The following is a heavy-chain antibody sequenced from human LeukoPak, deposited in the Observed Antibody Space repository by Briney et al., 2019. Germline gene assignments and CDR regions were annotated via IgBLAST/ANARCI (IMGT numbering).Heavy chain of an antibody. Sequence: PSETLSLTCTVSGGSISSYYWSWIRQPPGKGLEWIGYIYYSGSTNYNPSLKSRVTISVDTSKNQFSPKLSSVTAADTAVYYCARVVVRGYSSGWYTRYFDYWGQGTLVTVSS. CDR1: GGSISSYY. CDR3: ARVVVRGYSSGWYTRYFDY. D-gene: IGHD6-19*01. CDR2: IYYSGST. V-gene: IGHV4-59*01. J-gene: IGHJ4*02.